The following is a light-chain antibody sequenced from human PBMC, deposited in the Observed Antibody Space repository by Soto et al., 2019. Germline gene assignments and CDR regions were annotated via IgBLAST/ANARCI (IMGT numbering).Light chain of an antibody. CDR2: LNSDGSH. V-gene: IGLV4-69*01. J-gene: IGLJ2*01. CDR3: QTWGTGSVV. CDR1: SGHSSYA. Sequence: QPVLTQSPSASASLGASVKLTCTLSSGHSSYATAWHQQQPEKGPRYLMKLNSDGSHSKGDGIPDRFSGASSGAERYLTISSPQSEDEADYYCQTWGTGSVVFGGGTKLTVL.